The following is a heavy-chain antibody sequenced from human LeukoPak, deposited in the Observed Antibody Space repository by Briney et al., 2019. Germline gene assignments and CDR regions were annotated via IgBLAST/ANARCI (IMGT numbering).Heavy chain of an antibody. CDR2: IFYSGST. J-gene: IGHJ4*02. CDR3: ARHLNYYGSGI. Sequence: SETLSLTCTVSGGSISTSNYYWGWIRQPPGKGLEWIGNIFYSGSTYYNPSLKSRVTISVDTSKNQFSLKLSSVTAADTAVYYCARHLNYYGSGIWGQGTLVTVSS. D-gene: IGHD3-10*01. CDR1: GGSISTSNYY. V-gene: IGHV4-39*01.